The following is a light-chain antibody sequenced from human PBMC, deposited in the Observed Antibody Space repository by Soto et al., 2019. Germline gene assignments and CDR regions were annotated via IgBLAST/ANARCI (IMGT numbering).Light chain of an antibody. CDR3: QQYNSHWT. J-gene: IGKJ1*01. CDR2: DVS. Sequence: TQSVSPVWTSVRQSFTNPVRASKSIGTWVAWYQQKPGEAPKFLIYDVSTLDSGVPPRFSGSGSGTEFTLTISSLQPDDFASYYCQQYNSHWTFGQG. CDR1: KSIGTW. V-gene: IGKV1-5*01.